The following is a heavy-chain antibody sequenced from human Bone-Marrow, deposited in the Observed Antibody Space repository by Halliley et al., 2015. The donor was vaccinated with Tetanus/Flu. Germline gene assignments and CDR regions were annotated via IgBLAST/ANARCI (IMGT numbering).Heavy chain of an antibody. CDR2: YRRGPP. J-gene: IGHJ4*02. CDR3: ARGGYYDNSGFNYANFDY. D-gene: IGHD3-22*01. V-gene: IGHV4-30-2*01. Sequence: YRRGPPYPGPSLKSRVPISGDTARNQFSLTLRSVTAADTAVYYCARGGYYDNSGFNYANFDYWGQGTLVTVSS.